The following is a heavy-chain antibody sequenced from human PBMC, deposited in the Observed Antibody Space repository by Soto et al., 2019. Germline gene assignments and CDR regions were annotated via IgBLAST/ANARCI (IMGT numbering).Heavy chain of an antibody. V-gene: IGHV1-69*13. CDR1: GGTFSSYA. J-gene: IGHJ5*02. CDR2: IIPIFGTA. Sequence: GASVKVSCKASGGTFSSYAISWVRQAPGQGLEWMGGIIPIFGTANYAQKCQGRVTITADESTSTAYMELSRVRSEDTAVYYCARDKGSEPGSPRWGWFDPWGQGTLVTVSS. CDR3: ARDKGSEPGSPRWGWFDP. D-gene: IGHD1-26*01.